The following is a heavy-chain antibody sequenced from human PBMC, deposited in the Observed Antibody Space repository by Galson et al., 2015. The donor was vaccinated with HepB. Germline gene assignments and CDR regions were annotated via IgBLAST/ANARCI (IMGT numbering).Heavy chain of an antibody. J-gene: IGHJ6*02. V-gene: IGHV3-33*01. CDR2: IWYDGSNK. CDR1: GFTFSSYG. D-gene: IGHD6-13*01. Sequence: SLRLSCAASGFTFSSYGMHWVRQAPGKGLEWVAVIWYDGSNKYYADSVKGRFTISRDNSKNTLYLQMNSLRAEDTAVYYCAREMGLDSSSWYYYYYGMDVWGQGTTVTVSS. CDR3: AREMGLDSSSWYYYYYGMDV.